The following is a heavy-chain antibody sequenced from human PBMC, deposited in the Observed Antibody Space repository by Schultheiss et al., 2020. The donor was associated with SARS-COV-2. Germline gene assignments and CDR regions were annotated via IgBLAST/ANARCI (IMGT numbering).Heavy chain of an antibody. CDR3: ARALRTYYYGSGTNWFDP. V-gene: IGHV3-11*06. D-gene: IGHD3-10*01. CDR2: INGASSHT. CDR1: GFTFSDYY. J-gene: IGHJ5*02. Sequence: GGSLRLSCAASGFTFSDYYMSWIRQIPGKGLEWISYINGASSHTDYADSVKGRFTISRDNAKKSLYLEMNSLRAEDTAVYYCARALRTYYYGSGTNWFDPWGQGTLVTVSS.